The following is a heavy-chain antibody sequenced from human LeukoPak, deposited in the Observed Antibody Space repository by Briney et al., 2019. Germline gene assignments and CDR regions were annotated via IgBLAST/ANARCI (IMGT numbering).Heavy chain of an antibody. D-gene: IGHD2-15*01. CDR2: INHSGST. Sequence: PSETLSLTCAVYGGSFSGYYWSWIRQPPGKGLEWIGEINHSGSTNYNPSLKSRVTMSVDTSKNQFSLKLSSVTAADTAVYYCARGSEICSGGSCYGSFVDYWGQGTLVTVSS. J-gene: IGHJ4*02. CDR1: GGSFSGYY. CDR3: ARGSEICSGGSCYGSFVDY. V-gene: IGHV4-34*01.